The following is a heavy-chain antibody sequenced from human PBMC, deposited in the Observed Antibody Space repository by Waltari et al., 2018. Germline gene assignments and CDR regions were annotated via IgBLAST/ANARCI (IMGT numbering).Heavy chain of an antibody. CDR3: ARIAGDFWSGTPYYYYGMDV. J-gene: IGHJ6*02. V-gene: IGHV1-69*05. CDR1: GGTFRSYA. CDR2: IIPIFGTA. D-gene: IGHD3-3*01. Sequence: QVQLVQSGAEVKKPGSSVKVSCKASGGTFRSYAISWVRQAPGQGLEWMGGIIPIFGTANYAQKFQGRVTITTDESTSTAYMELSSLRSEDTAVYYCARIAGDFWSGTPYYYYGMDVWGQGTTVTVSS.